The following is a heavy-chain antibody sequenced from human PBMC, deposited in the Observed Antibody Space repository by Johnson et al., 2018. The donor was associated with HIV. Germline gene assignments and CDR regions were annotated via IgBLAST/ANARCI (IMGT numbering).Heavy chain of an antibody. V-gene: IGHV3-53*01. Sequence: VQLVESGGGLIQPGGSLRLSCAASGFTVSSNYMSWVRQAPGKGLEWVSVIYSGGSTYYADSVKGRFTISRDNAKNSLYLQINGLRAEDKAVYYCARDGPRRDAYDIWGQGTMVTVSS. CDR3: ARDGPRRDAYDI. J-gene: IGHJ3*02. CDR2: IYSGGST. CDR1: GFTVSSNY.